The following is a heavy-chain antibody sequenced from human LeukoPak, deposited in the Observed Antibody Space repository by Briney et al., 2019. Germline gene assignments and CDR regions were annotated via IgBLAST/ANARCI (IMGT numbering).Heavy chain of an antibody. CDR2: IKQDGSEK. Sequence: GGSLRLSCAASGFTFSSYWMSWVRQAPGKGLEWVANIKQDGSEKYYVDSVRGRFTISRDYSKNTLNLQMNSLRAEDTALYYCARGNTHFNYWGQGTLVTVSS. CDR3: ARGNTHFNY. CDR1: GFTFSSYW. V-gene: IGHV3-7*03. J-gene: IGHJ4*02.